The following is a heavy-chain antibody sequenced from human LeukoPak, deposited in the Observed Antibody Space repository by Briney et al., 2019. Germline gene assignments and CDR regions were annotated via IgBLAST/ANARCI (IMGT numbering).Heavy chain of an antibody. CDR1: AGSINRFY. CDR3: ARGLRRAAGYYYYYMDV. J-gene: IGHJ6*03. V-gene: IGHV4-59*12. D-gene: IGHD6-13*01. CDR2: IHHSGST. Sequence: SETLSLTCTVSAGSINRFYWNWIRQSPGKGLEWIGYIHHSGSTNYNPSLKSRVTISVDTSKNQFSLKLSSVTAADTAVYYCARGLRRAAGYYYYYMDVWGKGTTVTVSS.